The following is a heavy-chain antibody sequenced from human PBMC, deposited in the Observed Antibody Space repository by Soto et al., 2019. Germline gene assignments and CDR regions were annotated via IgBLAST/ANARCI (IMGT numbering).Heavy chain of an antibody. V-gene: IGHV3-23*01. Sequence: GGSLRLSCAASGFTFSSYAMSWVRQAPGKGLEWVSAISGSGGSTYYADSVKGRFTISRDNSKNTLYLQMNSLRAEDTAVYYCAKDVRSGYSYGSAFDIWGQGTMVTVSS. CDR3: AKDVRSGYSYGSAFDI. CDR2: ISGSGGST. J-gene: IGHJ3*02. D-gene: IGHD5-18*01. CDR1: GFTFSSYA.